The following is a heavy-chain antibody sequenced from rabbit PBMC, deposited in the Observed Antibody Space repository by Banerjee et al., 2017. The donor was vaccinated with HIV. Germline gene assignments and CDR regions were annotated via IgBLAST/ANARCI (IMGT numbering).Heavy chain of an antibody. D-gene: IGHD6-1*01. Sequence: QQQLEESGGGLVKPGASLPLTCKASGFSFSSGLPLCWVRQAPGKGLEWIACIENGDGSTDYASWAKGRFTISKTSSTTVTLQMTSLTAADTATYFCARERAGDAAYGYVGHDGFDPWGPGTLVTDS. V-gene: IGHV1S45*01. CDR3: ARERAGDAAYGYVGHDGFDP. CDR2: IENGDGST. J-gene: IGHJ2*01. CDR1: GFSFSSGLP.